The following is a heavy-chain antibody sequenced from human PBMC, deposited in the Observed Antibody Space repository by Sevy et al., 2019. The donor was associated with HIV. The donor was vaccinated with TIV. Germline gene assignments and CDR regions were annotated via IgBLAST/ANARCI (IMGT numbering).Heavy chain of an antibody. CDR2: IQEDGSGK. CDR1: GFTFSKYW. Sequence: GGSLSLSCAASGFTFSKYWMSWVRQAPGKGLEWVGNIQEDGSGKYYVDGVKGRFTISRDNAKNSLYLQMNSLRAEETAVYYCATDPFSVTSSNDYMDVWGKGTTVTVSS. V-gene: IGHV3-7*01. CDR3: ATDPFSVTSSNDYMDV. D-gene: IGHD4-17*01. J-gene: IGHJ6*03.